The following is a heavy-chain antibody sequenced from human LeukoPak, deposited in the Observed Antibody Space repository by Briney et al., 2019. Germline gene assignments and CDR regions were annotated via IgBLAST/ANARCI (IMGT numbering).Heavy chain of an antibody. J-gene: IGHJ4*02. CDR1: GGTFSSYA. V-gene: IGHV1-69*13. Sequence: SVKVSCKASGGTFSSYAISWVRQAPGQGLEWMGGIIPIFGTANYAQKFQGRVTITADESTSTAYMELSSLRSEDTAVYYCARDRDLYSGYDASPYCFDYWGQGTLVTVSS. CDR2: IIPIFGTA. D-gene: IGHD5-12*01. CDR3: ARDRDLYSGYDASPYCFDY.